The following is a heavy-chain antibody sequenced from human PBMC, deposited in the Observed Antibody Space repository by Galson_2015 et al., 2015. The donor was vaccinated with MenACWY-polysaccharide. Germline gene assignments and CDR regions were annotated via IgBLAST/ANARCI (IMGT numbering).Heavy chain of an antibody. CDR1: GFTFSDYY. D-gene: IGHD3-22*01. CDR2: ISSSGSTI. CDR3: ARDPPYYYDSSGYSGLY. V-gene: IGHV3-11*01. Sequence: SLRLSCAASGFTFSDYYMSWIRQAPGKGLEWVSYISSSGSTIYYADSVKGRFTISRDNAKNSLYLQMNSLRAEDTAVYYCARDPPYYYDSSGYSGLYWGQGTLVTVSS. J-gene: IGHJ4*02.